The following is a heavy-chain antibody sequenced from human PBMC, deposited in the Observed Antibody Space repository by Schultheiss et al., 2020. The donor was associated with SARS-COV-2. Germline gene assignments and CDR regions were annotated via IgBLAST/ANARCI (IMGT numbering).Heavy chain of an antibody. CDR3: HISKGGYGGY. D-gene: IGHD4-23*01. Sequence: SETLSLTCAVYGGSFSGFYWSWIRQPPGKGLEWIGEINPSGNTNYIPSLKSRVTISVDTSKNQFSLKLSSVTAADTAVYYCHISKGGYGGYWGQGTLVTVSS. V-gene: IGHV4-34*03. CDR1: GGSFSGFY. J-gene: IGHJ4*02. CDR2: INPSGNT.